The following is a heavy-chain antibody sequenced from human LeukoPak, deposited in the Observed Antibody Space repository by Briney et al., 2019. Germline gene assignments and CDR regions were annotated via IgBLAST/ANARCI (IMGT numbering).Heavy chain of an antibody. V-gene: IGHV1-69*04. J-gene: IGHJ5*02. CDR1: GYTFTSYD. Sequence: SVKVSCKASGYTFTSYDISWVRQAPGQGLEWMGRFIPILDIANYAQKFQGRVTITADKSTSTAYMELSSLRSEDTAVYYCARDSMAVAANWFDPWGQGTLVTVSS. CDR3: ARDSMAVAANWFDP. CDR2: FIPILDIA. D-gene: IGHD6-19*01.